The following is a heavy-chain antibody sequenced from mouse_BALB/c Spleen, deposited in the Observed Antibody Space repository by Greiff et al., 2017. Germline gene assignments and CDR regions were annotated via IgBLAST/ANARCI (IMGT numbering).Heavy chain of an antibody. CDR2: IYPGDGDT. D-gene: IGHD2-10*02. CDR3: ARSIEYGNCYYFDY. V-gene: IGHV1-80*01. Sequence: QVQLQQSGAELVRPGSSVKISCKASGYAFSSYWMNWVKQRPGQGLEWIGQIYPGDGDTNYNGKFKGKATLTADKSSSTAYMQLSSLTSEDSAVYFCARSIEYGNCYYFDYWGQGTTLTVSS. J-gene: IGHJ2*01. CDR1: GYAFSSYW.